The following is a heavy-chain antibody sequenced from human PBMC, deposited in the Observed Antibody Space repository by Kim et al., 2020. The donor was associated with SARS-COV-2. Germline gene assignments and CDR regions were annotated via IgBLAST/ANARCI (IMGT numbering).Heavy chain of an antibody. Sequence: SETLSLTCTVSGGSISSYYWSWIRQPPGKGLEWIGYIYYSGSTNYNPSLKSRVTISVDTSKNQFSLKLSSVTAADTAVYYCARDMDFLGGGIDYWGQGTL. J-gene: IGHJ4*02. D-gene: IGHD3-3*01. V-gene: IGHV4-59*13. CDR1: GGSISSYY. CDR2: IYYSGST. CDR3: ARDMDFLGGGIDY.